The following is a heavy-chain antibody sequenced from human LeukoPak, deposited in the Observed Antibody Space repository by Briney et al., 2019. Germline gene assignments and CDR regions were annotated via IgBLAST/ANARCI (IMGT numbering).Heavy chain of an antibody. CDR1: GFTFSDYY. J-gene: IGHJ4*02. V-gene: IGHV3-23*01. Sequence: GGSLRLSCAASGFTFSDYYMSWIRQAPGKGLEWVSAISGRGGSTYYADSVKGRFTISRDNSKNTLYLQMNSLRAEDTAVYYCAKDRVVVVAAALYFDYWGQGTLVTVSS. CDR2: ISGRGGST. D-gene: IGHD2-15*01. CDR3: AKDRVVVVAAALYFDY.